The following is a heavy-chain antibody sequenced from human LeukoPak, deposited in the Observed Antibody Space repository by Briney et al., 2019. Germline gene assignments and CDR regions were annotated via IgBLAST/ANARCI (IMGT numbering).Heavy chain of an antibody. CDR3: ARGGSLWFGELLTRFDP. Sequence: SETLSLTCTVSGSISSYYWSWIRQPPGKGLEWIGYIYTSGSTNYNPSLKSRVTISVDTSKNQFSLKLSSVTAADTAVYYCARGGSLWFGELLTRFDPWGQGTLVTVSS. J-gene: IGHJ5*02. CDR1: GSISSYY. CDR2: IYTSGST. V-gene: IGHV4-4*09. D-gene: IGHD3-10*01.